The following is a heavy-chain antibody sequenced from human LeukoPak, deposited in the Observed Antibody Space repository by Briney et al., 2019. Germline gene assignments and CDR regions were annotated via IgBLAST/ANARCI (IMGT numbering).Heavy chain of an antibody. D-gene: IGHD5-24*01. CDR1: GYTFTGYY. CDR2: INPNSGGT. V-gene: IGHV1-2*02. CDR3: ARGSWLEMYYFDY. Sequence: EAPVKVSCTASGYTFTGYYMHWVRQAPGQGLEWMGWINPNSGGTNYAQKFQGRVTMTRDTSISTAYMELSRLRSDDTAVYYCARGSWLEMYYFDYWGQGTLVTVSS. J-gene: IGHJ4*02.